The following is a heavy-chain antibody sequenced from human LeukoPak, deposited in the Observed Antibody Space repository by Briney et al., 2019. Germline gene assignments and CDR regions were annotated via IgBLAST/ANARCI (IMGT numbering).Heavy chain of an antibody. J-gene: IGHJ5*02. D-gene: IGHD2-2*01. CDR1: GGSISSYY. V-gene: IGHV4-59*12. Sequence: SETLSLTCTVSGGSISSYYWSCIRQPPGKGLEWIGYIYYSGSTNYNPSLKSRVTISVDTSKNQFSLKLSSVTAADTAVYYCARRQLGYCSSTSCYRITRFDPWGQGTLVTVSS. CDR2: IYYSGST. CDR3: ARRQLGYCSSTSCYRITRFDP.